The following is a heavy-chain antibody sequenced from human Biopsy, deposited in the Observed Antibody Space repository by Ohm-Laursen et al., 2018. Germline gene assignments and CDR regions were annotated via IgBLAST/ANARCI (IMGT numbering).Heavy chain of an antibody. J-gene: IGHJ4*02. Sequence: SLRLSCAASGVTLSGYAMNWVRQAPGKGLEWVSSITGGGNYINYADSVRGRFTISRDNSKNSVYLVMSSLRAEDTAVYYCATGAYAPPYFDLWGRGTLVTVSS. CDR2: ITGGGNYI. D-gene: IGHD1-1*01. CDR1: GVTLSGYA. CDR3: ATGAYAPPYFDL. V-gene: IGHV3-21*06.